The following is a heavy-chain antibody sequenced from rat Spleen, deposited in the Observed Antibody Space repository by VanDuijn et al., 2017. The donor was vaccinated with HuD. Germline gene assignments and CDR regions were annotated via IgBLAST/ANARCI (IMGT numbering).Heavy chain of an antibody. CDR2: ITSGGSNT. V-gene: IGHV5-7*01. CDR1: GFTFSDYG. CDR3: AKANYGGYYFDY. Sequence: EVQLVESGGGLVQPGRSLKLSCAASGFTFSDYGMAWVRQAPKKGLEWVATITSGGSNTYYPDSVKGRFTISRDNAKSTLYLQMDSLRSEDTATYYCAKANYGGYYFDYWGQGVMVTVSS. D-gene: IGHD1-7*01. J-gene: IGHJ2*01.